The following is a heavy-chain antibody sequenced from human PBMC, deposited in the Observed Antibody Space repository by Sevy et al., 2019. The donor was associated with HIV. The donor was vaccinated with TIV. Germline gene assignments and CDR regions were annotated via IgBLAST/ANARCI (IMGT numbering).Heavy chain of an antibody. Sequence: GGSLRLSCAASGLTFSNDNMNWVRQAPGKGLEWVSFISSESGYIYYAASVKGRFSISRDNAKNSLYLQMNSLRAEDTAVYYCARDGKVPVPGLYYFDYWGHGTLVTVSS. CDR2: ISSESGYI. J-gene: IGHJ4*01. D-gene: IGHD6-19*01. CDR3: ARDGKVPVPGLYYFDY. CDR1: GLTFSNDN. V-gene: IGHV3-21*01.